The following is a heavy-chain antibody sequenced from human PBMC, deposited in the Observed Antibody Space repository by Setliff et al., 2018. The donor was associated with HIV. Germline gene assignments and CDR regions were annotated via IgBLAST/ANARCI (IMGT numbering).Heavy chain of an antibody. CDR2: ISSSSTYI. D-gene: IGHD1-26*01. CDR3: ARVGVGATVFFDY. Sequence: GGSLRLSCAASGFTFSSYSMNWVRQAPGKGLEWVSSISSSSTYIYYADSVRGRFIISRDNAKNSLYLQMNSLRAEDTAVYYCARVGVGATVFFDYWGQGTLVTVSS. V-gene: IGHV3-21*01. J-gene: IGHJ4*02. CDR1: GFTFSSYS.